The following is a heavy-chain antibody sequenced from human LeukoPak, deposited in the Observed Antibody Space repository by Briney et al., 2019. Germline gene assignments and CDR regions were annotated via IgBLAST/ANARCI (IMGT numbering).Heavy chain of an antibody. CDR3: AKSTLDIAVVPAAMSRYYYGMDV. CDR2: ISYDGSNK. J-gene: IGHJ6*02. CDR1: GFTFSSYG. V-gene: IGHV3-30*18. D-gene: IGHD2-2*03. Sequence: GGSLRLSCAASGFTFSSYGMHWVRQAPGKGLEWVAVISYDGSNKYYADSVKGRFTISRDNSKNTLYLQMNSLRAEDTAVYYCAKSTLDIAVVPAAMSRYYYGMDVWGQGTTVTVSS.